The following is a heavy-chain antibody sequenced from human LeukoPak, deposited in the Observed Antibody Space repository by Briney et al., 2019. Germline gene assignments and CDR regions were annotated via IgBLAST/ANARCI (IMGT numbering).Heavy chain of an antibody. CDR2: INPNNGGT. CDR3: AGEDNSSGYRPFDI. Sequence: ASVKVSCKASGYTVTSYYIHWVRQAPGQGLEWMGRINPNNGGTNYAQKFQGRVTMTRDMSMSTAYMELSRLRSDDTAVYYCAGEDNSSGYRPFDIWGQGTMVTVPS. J-gene: IGHJ3*02. V-gene: IGHV1-2*06. D-gene: IGHD3-22*01. CDR1: GYTVTSYY.